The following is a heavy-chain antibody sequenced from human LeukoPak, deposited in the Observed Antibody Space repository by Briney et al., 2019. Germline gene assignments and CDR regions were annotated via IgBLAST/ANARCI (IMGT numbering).Heavy chain of an antibody. CDR1: GGSFSGYY. D-gene: IGHD3-3*01. CDR3: ASDPYDFWSGYYMGRGFYFDY. CDR2: INHSGST. Sequence: SETLSLTCAVYGGSFSGYYWSWIRQPPGKGLEWIGEINHSGSTNYNPSLKSRVTISVDTSKNQFSLKLSSVTAADTAVYYCASDPYDFWSGYYMGRGFYFDYWGQGTLVTVSS. V-gene: IGHV4-34*01. J-gene: IGHJ4*02.